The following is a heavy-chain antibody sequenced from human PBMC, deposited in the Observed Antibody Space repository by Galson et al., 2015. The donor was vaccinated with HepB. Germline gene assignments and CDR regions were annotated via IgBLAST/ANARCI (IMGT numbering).Heavy chain of an antibody. Sequence: SLRLSCAASGFTFSDYYMSWIRQAPGKGLEWISYISTSTITIYYADSVRGRFTISRDNAKNSLYLQMNSLRAEDTAVYYCARTPRAFDFWGQGTMVTVSS. CDR3: ARTPRAFDF. V-gene: IGHV3-11*01. CDR2: ISTSTITI. D-gene: IGHD2-15*01. CDR1: GFTFSDYY. J-gene: IGHJ3*01.